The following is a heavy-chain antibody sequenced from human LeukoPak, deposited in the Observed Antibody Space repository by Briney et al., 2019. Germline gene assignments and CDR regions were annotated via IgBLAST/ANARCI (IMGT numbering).Heavy chain of an antibody. CDR1: GGSFSGYY. J-gene: IGHJ5*02. D-gene: IGHD3-10*01. Sequence: SETLSLTCAVYGGSFSGYYWSWIRQPPGKGLEWIGEINHSGSTNYNPSLKSRVTISVDTSKNQFSLKLSSVTAADTAVYYCARGLAAELWFVGGNWFDPWGQGTLVTVSS. CDR2: INHSGST. V-gene: IGHV4-34*01. CDR3: ARGLAAELWFVGGNWFDP.